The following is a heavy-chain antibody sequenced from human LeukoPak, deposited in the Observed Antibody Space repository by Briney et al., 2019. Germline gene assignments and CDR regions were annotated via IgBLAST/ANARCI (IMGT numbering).Heavy chain of an antibody. V-gene: IGHV3-11*01. J-gene: IGHJ4*02. CDR1: GFTFSDYY. Sequence: GGSLRLSCAASGFTFSDYYMSWIRQAPGKGLEWVSYISSSGSTIYYADSVKGRFTISRDNAKNSLYLQMNSLRAEDTAVYYCAKDRSSGRSDYWGQGTLVTVSS. D-gene: IGHD6-19*01. CDR2: ISSSGSTI. CDR3: AKDRSSGRSDY.